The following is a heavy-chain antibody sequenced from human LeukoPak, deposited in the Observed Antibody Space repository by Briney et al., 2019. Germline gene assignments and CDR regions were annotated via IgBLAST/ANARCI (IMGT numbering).Heavy chain of an antibody. V-gene: IGHV3-9*01. CDR3: AKDLPYSNPTLRY. CDR1: GFTFDDYA. Sequence: PGGSLRLSCAASGFTFDDYAMHRVRQAPGKGLEWVSGISWNSGSIGYADSVKGRFTISRDNAKNSLYLQMNSLRAEDTALYYCAKDLPYSNPTLRYWGQGTLVTVSS. D-gene: IGHD6-13*01. CDR2: ISWNSGSI. J-gene: IGHJ4*02.